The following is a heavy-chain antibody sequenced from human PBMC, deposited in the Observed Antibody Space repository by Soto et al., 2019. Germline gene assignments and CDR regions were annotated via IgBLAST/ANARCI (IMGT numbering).Heavy chain of an antibody. CDR2: IYYSGST. CDR3: SQGLVPAAIEG. Sequence: QVQLQESGPGLVKPSQTLSLTCTVSGGSISSGDYYWSWIRQPPGKGLEWIGYIYYSGSTYYNPSLTRRVTISVDTSKTQFSLKLSSVTAADTAVYYCSQGLVPAAIEGWGQGTLVTVSS. V-gene: IGHV4-30-4*01. CDR1: GGSISSGDYY. J-gene: IGHJ4*02. D-gene: IGHD2-2*01.